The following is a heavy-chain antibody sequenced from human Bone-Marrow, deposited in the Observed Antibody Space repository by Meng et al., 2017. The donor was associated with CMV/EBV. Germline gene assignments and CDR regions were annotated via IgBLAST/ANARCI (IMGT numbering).Heavy chain of an antibody. CDR1: GFTFSNYA. CDR3: ARALYQTQMSFGVGNQYYFYAMDV. J-gene: IGHJ6*02. V-gene: IGHV3-30*04. D-gene: IGHD3-3*01. CDR2: MSYDGSDR. Sequence: GGSLRLSCAASGFTFSNYAMHWVRPARGKCLEWVAVMSYDGSDRYYADSVKGRFTIARNNSKNTLSLQMNSLRTEDTAVYYCARALYQTQMSFGVGNQYYFYAMDVWGQGTTVTVSS.